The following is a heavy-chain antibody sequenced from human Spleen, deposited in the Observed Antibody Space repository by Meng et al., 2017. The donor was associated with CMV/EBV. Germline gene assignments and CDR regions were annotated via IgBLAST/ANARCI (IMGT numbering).Heavy chain of an antibody. CDR2: ISSSSSYI. Sequence: FTFSSYSMNWVRQAPGKGLEWVSSISSSSSYIYYADSVKGRFTISRDNAKNSLYLQMNSLGAEDTAVYYCAREMYYYDSSGYSPGTDYWGQGTLVTVSS. CDR3: AREMYYYDSSGYSPGTDY. V-gene: IGHV3-21*01. CDR1: FTFSSYS. D-gene: IGHD3-22*01. J-gene: IGHJ4*02.